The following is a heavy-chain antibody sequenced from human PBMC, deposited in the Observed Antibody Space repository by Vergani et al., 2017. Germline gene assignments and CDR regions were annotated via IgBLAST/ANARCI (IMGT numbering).Heavy chain of an antibody. CDR3: ASRRSGSWAFDI. CDR1: GFTFSNYG. V-gene: IGHV3-30*19. D-gene: IGHD3-10*01. CDR2: ISYDGSNK. Sequence: QVQLVESGGGVVQPGRSLRLSCAASGFTFSNYGMHWVRQAPGKGLEWVAVISYDGSNKYYADSVKGRFTISRDNSKNTLYLQMNSLRAEDTAVYYCASRRSGSWAFDIWGQGTMVTVSS. J-gene: IGHJ3*02.